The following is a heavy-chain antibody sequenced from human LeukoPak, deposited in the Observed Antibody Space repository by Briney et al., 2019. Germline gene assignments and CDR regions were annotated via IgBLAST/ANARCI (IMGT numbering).Heavy chain of an antibody. J-gene: IGHJ4*02. D-gene: IGHD4-17*01. Sequence: SETLSLTCTVSGGSISSGGYYWSWIRQHPGKGLEWIGYIYYSGSTYYNPSLKSRVTISVDTSKNQFSLKLSSVTAADTAVYYCARSRATVTFFFDYGGQGTLVTVS. CDR3: ARSRATVTFFFDY. CDR2: IYYSGST. CDR1: GGSISSGGYY. V-gene: IGHV4-31*03.